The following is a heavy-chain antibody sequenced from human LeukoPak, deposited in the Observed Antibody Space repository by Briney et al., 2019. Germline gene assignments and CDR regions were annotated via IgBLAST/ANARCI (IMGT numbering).Heavy chain of an antibody. Sequence: PGGSLRLSCAASGFTFSSYEINWVRQAPGKGLEWVSYIGGSGSTIYYADSVKGRFTISRDNAKNSLYLQMNRLRGEDTGVYYCARGTDAFDFWGQGTMVIVSS. CDR2: IGGSGSTI. V-gene: IGHV3-48*03. CDR1: GFTFSSYE. J-gene: IGHJ3*01. CDR3: ARGTDAFDF.